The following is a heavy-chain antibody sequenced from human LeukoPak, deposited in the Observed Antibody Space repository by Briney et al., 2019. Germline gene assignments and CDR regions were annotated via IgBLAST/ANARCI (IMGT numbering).Heavy chain of an antibody. CDR1: GGSFSSYY. CDR2: IHYTGST. V-gene: IGHV4-59*01. D-gene: IGHD3-10*01. J-gene: IGHJ5*02. Sequence: SETPSLTCAVYGGSFSSYYWSWIRQSPGKGLECIGYIHYTGSTNYNPSLKSRVTISVETSKNQFSLKLKSVTAADTAVYYCARGGYYGSGNDFRFDPWGQGTLVTVSS. CDR3: ARGGYYGSGNDFRFDP.